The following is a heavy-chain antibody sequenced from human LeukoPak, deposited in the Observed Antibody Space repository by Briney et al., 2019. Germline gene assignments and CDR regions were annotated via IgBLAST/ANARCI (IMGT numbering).Heavy chain of an antibody. J-gene: IGHJ4*02. CDR2: MSYDGSNK. CDR3: ARDESGLSRDFDY. Sequence: GGSLRLSCAASGFTFSNYALHWVRQAPGKGLEWVAVMSYDGSNKYYADSVKGRFTISRDNSKNTLDLQMNNLRTEDTAVYYCARDESGLSRDFDYWGQGTLVTVSS. D-gene: IGHD3-10*01. CDR1: GFTFSNYA. V-gene: IGHV3-30-3*01.